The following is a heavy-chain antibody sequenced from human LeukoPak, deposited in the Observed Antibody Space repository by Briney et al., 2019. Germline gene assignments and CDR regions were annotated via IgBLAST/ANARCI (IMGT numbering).Heavy chain of an antibody. CDR1: GFTFSRYA. J-gene: IGHJ4*02. D-gene: IGHD3-22*01. CDR3: AKDRDYDSSGYGDY. V-gene: IGHV3-30*04. Sequence: GGSLRLSCAASGFTFSRYAMHWVRQAPGKGLEWVAVISYDGNNKYYADSVKGRFTISRDNSKNTLYLQMNSLRAEDTAVYYCAKDRDYDSSGYGDYWGQGTLVTVSS. CDR2: ISYDGNNK.